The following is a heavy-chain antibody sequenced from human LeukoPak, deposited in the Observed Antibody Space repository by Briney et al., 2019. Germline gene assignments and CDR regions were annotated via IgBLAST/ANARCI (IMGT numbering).Heavy chain of an antibody. D-gene: IGHD3-22*01. V-gene: IGHV3-64*01. CDR3: ARGFSSGTGIDY. CDR2: ISSNGGST. Sequence: GGSLRLSCAASGFTFSSYEMNWVRQAPGKGLEYVSAISSNGGSTYYANSVKGRFTISRDNSKNTLYLQMGSLRAEDMAVYYCARGFSSGTGIDYWGQGTLVTVSS. J-gene: IGHJ4*02. CDR1: GFTFSSYE.